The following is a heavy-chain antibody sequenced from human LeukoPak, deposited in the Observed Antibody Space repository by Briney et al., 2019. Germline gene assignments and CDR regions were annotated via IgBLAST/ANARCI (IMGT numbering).Heavy chain of an antibody. D-gene: IGHD3-22*01. J-gene: IGHJ4*02. V-gene: IGHV3-11*01. CDR3: ARDHTYYYDNSGYYDDY. Sequence: PGGSLRLSCAASGFTFSDYYMSWIRQAPGKGLEWVSYISSSGSTIYYADSVKGRFTVSRDNAKDSLYLQMNSLRAEDTAVYYCARDHTYYYDNSGYYDDYWGQGTLVTVSS. CDR1: GFTFSDYY. CDR2: ISSSGSTI.